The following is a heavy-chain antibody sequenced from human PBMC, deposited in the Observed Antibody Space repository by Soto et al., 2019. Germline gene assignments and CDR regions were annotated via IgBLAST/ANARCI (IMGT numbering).Heavy chain of an antibody. J-gene: IGHJ6*02. CDR1: GFTFSSYG. Sequence: SLRLSCAASGFTFSSYGMHWVRQAPGKGLEWVAVIWYDGSNKYYADSVKGRFTISRDNSKNTLYLQMNSLRAEDTAVYYCARDQGWLRFYYYYYGMDVWGQGTTVTVSS. CDR3: ARDQGWLRFYYYYYGMDV. CDR2: IWYDGSNK. D-gene: IGHD5-12*01. V-gene: IGHV3-33*01.